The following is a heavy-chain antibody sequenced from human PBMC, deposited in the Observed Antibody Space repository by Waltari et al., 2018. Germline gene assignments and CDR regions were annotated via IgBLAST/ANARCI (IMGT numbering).Heavy chain of an antibody. V-gene: IGHV1-69*08. J-gene: IGHJ4*02. D-gene: IGHD1-26*01. CDR2: IVPILGPA. CDR3: AFAGVTTYSGSLDS. Sequence: QVQLVQSGAEVKKPGSSVKVSCKASGGTFSTYTISWVRQAPGQGLEGMGRIVPILGPANYAQKFQGRLTITADKSTSTAYMELSSLRSEDTAVYYCAFAGVTTYSGSLDSWGQGTLVTVSS. CDR1: GGTFSTYT.